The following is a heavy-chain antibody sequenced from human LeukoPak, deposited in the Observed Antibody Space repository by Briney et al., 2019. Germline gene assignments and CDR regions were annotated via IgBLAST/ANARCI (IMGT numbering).Heavy chain of an antibody. CDR2: ISSSRTT. D-gene: IGHD3-10*01. V-gene: IGHV3-48*01. CDR1: GFAFDDYG. Sequence: LSGGSLRLSCAASGFAFDDYGMNWVRQAPGEGLEWVSYISSSRTTSYADSVKGRFTISRDNAKNSLYLQMNSLRAEDTAVYYCARDLEGSGSFYRPSYDYWGQGTLVTVSS. CDR3: ARDLEGSGSFYRPSYDY. J-gene: IGHJ4*02.